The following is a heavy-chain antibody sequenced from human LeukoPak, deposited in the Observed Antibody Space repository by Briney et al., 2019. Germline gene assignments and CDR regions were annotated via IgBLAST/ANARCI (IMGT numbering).Heavy chain of an antibody. Sequence: PGGSLRLSCAASGFTFSNYDMSWVRQARGKGLEWVSSISGSGSSTYYADSVKGRLTISRDNSKNSVYLQVNSLRGHGPAVYSGGNSRARKEGSSGSIDYWGQGTLVSVSS. CDR2: ISGSGSST. CDR3: GNSRARKEGSSGSIDY. V-gene: IGHV3-23*01. D-gene: IGHD6-19*01. J-gene: IGHJ4*02. CDR1: GFTFSNYD.